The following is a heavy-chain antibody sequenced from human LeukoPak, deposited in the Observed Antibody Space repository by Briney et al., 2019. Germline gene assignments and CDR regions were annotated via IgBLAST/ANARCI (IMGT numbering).Heavy chain of an antibody. J-gene: IGHJ4*02. CDR1: GDSVNNYY. CDR2: IFHSGDT. CDR3: ARHGYSYGYWYFDY. Sequence: SETLSLTCSVSGDSVNNYYWSWIRQPPGKGLEWIAYIFHSGDTNYNPSLKSRATISLDTSKNQFSLTLTSATAADTAVYYCARHGYSYGYWYFDYWGQGTLVTVSS. V-gene: IGHV4-59*08. D-gene: IGHD5-18*01.